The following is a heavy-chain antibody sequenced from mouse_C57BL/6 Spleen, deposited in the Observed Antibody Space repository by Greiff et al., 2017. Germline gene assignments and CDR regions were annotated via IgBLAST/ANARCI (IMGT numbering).Heavy chain of an antibody. J-gene: IGHJ3*01. Sequence: VQLQQSGAELVRPGASVKLSCKASGYTFTDYYINWVKQRPGQGLEWIARIYPGSGNTYYNEKFKGKATLTAEKSSSTAYMQLSSLTSEDSAVYFCAREGMATTGFAYWGQGTLVTVSA. V-gene: IGHV1-76*01. CDR3: AREGMATTGFAY. CDR2: IYPGSGNT. CDR1: GYTFTDYY. D-gene: IGHD2-2*01.